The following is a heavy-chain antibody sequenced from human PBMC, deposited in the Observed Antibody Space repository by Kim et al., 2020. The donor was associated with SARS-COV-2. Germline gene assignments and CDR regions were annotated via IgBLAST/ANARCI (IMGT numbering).Heavy chain of an antibody. CDR2: IYYSGST. CDR3: ASGSPRLNWFDP. Sequence: SETLSLTCTVSGGSISSSSYYWGWIRQPPGKGLEWIGSIYYSGSTYYNPSLKSRVTISVDTSKNQFSLKLSSVTAADTAVYYCASGSPRLNWFDPWGQGTLVTVSS. J-gene: IGHJ5*02. V-gene: IGHV4-39*01. D-gene: IGHD1-26*01. CDR1: GGSISSSSYY.